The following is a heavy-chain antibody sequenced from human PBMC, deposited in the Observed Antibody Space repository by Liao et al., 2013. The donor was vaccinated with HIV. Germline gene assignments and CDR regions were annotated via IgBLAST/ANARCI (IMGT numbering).Heavy chain of an antibody. CDR3: ARASIFGVIINAFDI. CDR1: GGSISSYY. V-gene: IGHV4-39*07. CDR2: IFYSGST. D-gene: IGHD3-3*01. Sequence: QVQLQESGPGLVKPSETLSLTCSVSGGSISSYYWGWIRQPPGKGLEWIGSIFYSGSTYYNPSLKSRVTISLDTSKSHFSLKLSSVTAADTAIYYCARASIFGVIINAFDIWGQGTMVTVSS. J-gene: IGHJ3*02.